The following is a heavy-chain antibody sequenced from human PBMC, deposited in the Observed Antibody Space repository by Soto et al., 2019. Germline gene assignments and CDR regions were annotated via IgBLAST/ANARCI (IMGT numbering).Heavy chain of an antibody. V-gene: IGHV3-21*01. CDR1: GFTFSSYS. Sequence: EGSLRLSCAASGFTFSSYSMNWALQAPGKGLEWVSSISSSSSYIYYADSVKGRFTISRDNAKNSLYLQMNSLRAEDTAVYYCARDTLTAEIDYWGQGTLVTVSS. J-gene: IGHJ4*02. CDR3: ARDTLTAEIDY. CDR2: ISSSSSYI. D-gene: IGHD5-18*01.